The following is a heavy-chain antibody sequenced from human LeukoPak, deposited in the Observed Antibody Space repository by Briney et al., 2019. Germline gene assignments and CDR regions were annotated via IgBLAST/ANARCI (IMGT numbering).Heavy chain of an antibody. J-gene: IGHJ5*02. V-gene: IGHV3-30*02. Sequence: PGGSLRLSCAASGFTFSRNGMNWVRQAPGKGLEWVAFIRDDGSNKKYLDAVKGRFTISRDNSKNKLYLQMNSLRDEDTAVYYCAKLALKWGEGWFDPWGQGTLVSVSS. CDR3: AKLALKWGEGWFDP. CDR1: GFTFSRNG. CDR2: IRDDGSNK. D-gene: IGHD2-21*01.